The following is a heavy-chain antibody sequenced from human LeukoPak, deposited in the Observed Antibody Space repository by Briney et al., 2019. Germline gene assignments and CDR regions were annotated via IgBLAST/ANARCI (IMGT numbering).Heavy chain of an antibody. J-gene: IGHJ3*02. D-gene: IGHD3-10*01. V-gene: IGHV3-23*01. CDR2: LIGTAGNT. Sequence: GGTLRLSCAASGFTLNNHGMTWVRQAPGKGLEWVATLIGTAGNTYYADSVKGRFTISRDNSKNTLYVQMNSLRVEDTAIYYCARDMGITRVRGVIPHDAVDIWGQGTTVTVSS. CDR3: ARDMGITRVRGVIPHDAVDI. CDR1: GFTLNNHG.